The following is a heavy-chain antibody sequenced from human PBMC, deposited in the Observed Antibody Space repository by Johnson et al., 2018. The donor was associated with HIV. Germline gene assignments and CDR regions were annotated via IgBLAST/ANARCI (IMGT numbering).Heavy chain of an antibody. CDR3: ARGGPYSSGWSGAGAFDI. V-gene: IGHV3-20*04. CDR2: INWNGGST. D-gene: IGHD6-19*01. Sequence: VQLVESGGGLVQPGGSLRVSCSASGFTFDDYGMSWVRQAPGKGLEWVSGINWNGGSTGYADSVTGRFTISRDNAKNSLYLQMNTLRAEDTALYYCARGGPYSSGWSGAGAFDIWGQGTMVTVSS. CDR1: GFTFDDYG. J-gene: IGHJ3*02.